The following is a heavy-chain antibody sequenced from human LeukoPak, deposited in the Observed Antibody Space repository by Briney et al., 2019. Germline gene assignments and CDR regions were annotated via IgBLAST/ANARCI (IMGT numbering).Heavy chain of an antibody. CDR2: INHSGST. J-gene: IGHJ5*02. CDR3: ARAAGTPSVWFDP. Sequence: SETLSLTCAVYGGSFSGYYWSWVRQPPGKGLEWIGEINHSGSTNYNPSLKSRVTISVDTSKNQFSLKLSSVTAADTAVYYCARAAGTPSVWFDPWGQGTLVTVSS. D-gene: IGHD6-13*01. V-gene: IGHV4-34*01. CDR1: GGSFSGYY.